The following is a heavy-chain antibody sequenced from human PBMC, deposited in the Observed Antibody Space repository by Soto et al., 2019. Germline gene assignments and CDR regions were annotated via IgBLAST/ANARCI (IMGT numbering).Heavy chain of an antibody. D-gene: IGHD4-17*01. J-gene: IGHJ3*02. CDR1: GGSFSGYY. CDR2: INHSGST. V-gene: IGHV4-34*01. Sequence: SETLSLTCAVYGGSFSGYYWSWIRQPPGKGLEWIGEINHSGSTNYNPSPKSRVTISVDTSKNQFSLKLSSVTAADTAVYYCARGSRPTRLRASTFDIWGQGTMVTVSS. CDR3: ARGSRPTRLRASTFDI.